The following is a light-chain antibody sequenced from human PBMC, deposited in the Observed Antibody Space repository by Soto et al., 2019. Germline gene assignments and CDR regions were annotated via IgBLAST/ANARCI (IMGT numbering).Light chain of an antibody. V-gene: IGKV1-5*01. CDR1: QSISSL. CDR3: QQRSNWPIT. Sequence: DIQMTQSPTTLSASVGDRVTITCRASQSISSLLAWYQQKPGKAPKLLIYDVSSLQSGVPSRFSGSGSGTEFTLTISSLQPEDFAVYYCQQRSNWPITFGQGTRLEIK. CDR2: DVS. J-gene: IGKJ5*01.